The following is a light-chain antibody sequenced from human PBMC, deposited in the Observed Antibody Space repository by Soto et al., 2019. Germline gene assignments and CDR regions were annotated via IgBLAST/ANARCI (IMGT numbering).Light chain of an antibody. CDR2: HND. CDR3: QSYDNSLNGYV. V-gene: IGLV1-40*01. CDR1: SSNIGAGYD. Sequence: QPVLTQPPSVSGAPGQRVTISCTGSSSNIGAGYDVHWYQQLPGTAPKLLIYHNDNRPSGVPDRFSGSKSGTSASLAITGLQAEDESDYYCQSYDNSLNGYVFGPGTQLTVL. J-gene: IGLJ1*01.